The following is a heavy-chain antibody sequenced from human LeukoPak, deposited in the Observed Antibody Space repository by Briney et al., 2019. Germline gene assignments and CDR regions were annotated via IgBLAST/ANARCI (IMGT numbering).Heavy chain of an antibody. D-gene: IGHD3-22*01. CDR3: AKVRSYYYDSSGYPDY. CDR2: ISGSGGST. CDR1: GFTFSSYA. J-gene: IGHJ4*02. Sequence: GGSLRLSCAASGFTFSSYAMSWVRQAPGKGLEWVSAISGSGGSTYYADSVKGRFTISRDNSKNTLYLQMNSLRAEDTAVYYCAKVRSYYYDSSGYPDYWGQGTLATVSS. V-gene: IGHV3-23*01.